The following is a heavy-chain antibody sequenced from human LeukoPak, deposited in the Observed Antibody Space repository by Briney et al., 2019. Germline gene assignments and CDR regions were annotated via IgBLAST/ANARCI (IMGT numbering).Heavy chain of an antibody. J-gene: IGHJ4*02. D-gene: IGHD3-9*01. CDR1: GYTFTGYY. V-gene: IGHV1-2*02. Sequence: ASVKVSCKASGYTFTGYYMHWVRQAPGQGLEWMGWINPNSGGTNYAQKFQGRVTMTRDTSISTAYMELSRLRSDDTAVYYCARVHILTGYYMSYFDYWGQGTLVTVSS. CDR2: INPNSGGT. CDR3: ARVHILTGYYMSYFDY.